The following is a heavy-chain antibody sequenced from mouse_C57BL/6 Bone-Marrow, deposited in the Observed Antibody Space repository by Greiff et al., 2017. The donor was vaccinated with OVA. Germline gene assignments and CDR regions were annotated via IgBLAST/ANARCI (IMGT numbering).Heavy chain of an antibody. V-gene: IGHV1-50*01. CDR1: GYTFTSYW. J-gene: IGHJ4*01. CDR3: ARDRFIVTTRKDYAMDY. D-gene: IGHD2-5*01. Sequence: QVQLQQPGAELVQPGASVKLSCKASGYTFTSYWMPWVKQRPGQGLEWIGKIDSSDSYTNYNQKFKGKATLTVDTSSSTAYLQLSSLTSEDSAVCYWARDRFIVTTRKDYAMDYWGQGTSVTVSS. CDR2: IDSSDSYT.